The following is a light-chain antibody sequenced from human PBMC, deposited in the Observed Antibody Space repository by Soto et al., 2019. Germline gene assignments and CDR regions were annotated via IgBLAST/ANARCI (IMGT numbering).Light chain of an antibody. CDR3: QQRQYWPPIT. V-gene: IGKV3-11*01. CDR1: LNVNSY. J-gene: IGKJ5*01. Sequence: VLTQSPATLSWSPGERATLSCRASLNVNSYLAWYQQKPGQAPRLLIYDASNRAAGIPARFSGSGSGTDFTLTISSLEPEDFAIYYCQQRQYWPPITFGQGTRLEI. CDR2: DAS.